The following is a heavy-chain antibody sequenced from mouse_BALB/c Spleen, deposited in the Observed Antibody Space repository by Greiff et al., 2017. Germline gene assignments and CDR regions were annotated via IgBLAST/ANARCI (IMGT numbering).Heavy chain of an antibody. J-gene: IGHJ2*01. V-gene: IGHV3-1*02. CDR2: IHYSGST. D-gene: IGHD1-1*01. CDR1: GYSITSGYS. CDR3: ARNAYYYGSSCYFDY. Sequence: EVKLMESGPDLVKPSQSLSLTCAVTGYSITSGYSWHWLQQFPGNKLEWMGYIHYSGSTNYNPSLKSRISITRDTSKNQFFLQLNSVTTEDTATYYCARNAYYYGSSCYFDYWGQGTTLTVSS.